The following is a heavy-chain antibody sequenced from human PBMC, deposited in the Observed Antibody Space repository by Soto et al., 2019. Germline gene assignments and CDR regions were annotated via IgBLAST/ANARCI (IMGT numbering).Heavy chain of an antibody. V-gene: IGHV4-34*01. CDR2: INHSGST. J-gene: IGHJ4*02. CDR1: GGSFSGYY. D-gene: IGHD3-3*01. Sequence: SETLSLTCAVYGGSFSGYYWSWIRQPPGKGLEWIGEINHSGSTNYNPSLKSRVTISVDTSKNQFSLKLSSVTAADTAVYYCARGRWLRFLEWETNPTRDDYWGQGTLVTVSS. CDR3: ARGRWLRFLEWETNPTRDDY.